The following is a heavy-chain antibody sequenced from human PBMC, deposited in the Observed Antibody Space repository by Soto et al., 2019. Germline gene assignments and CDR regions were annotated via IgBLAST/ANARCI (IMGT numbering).Heavy chain of an antibody. CDR2: IHYSGST. V-gene: IGHV4-59*01. D-gene: IGHD3-3*01. J-gene: IGHJ6*02. CDR1: GVSFGSYY. Sequence: PSETLSLTCTVSGVSFGSYYWSWIRQPPGKGLEWIGYIHYSGSTSYNPSLKSRVAISVDTSKNQFSLKLSSVTAADTAVYYCARVYYDFWSGYGYYYYGMDVWGQGTTVT. CDR3: ARVYYDFWSGYGYYYYGMDV.